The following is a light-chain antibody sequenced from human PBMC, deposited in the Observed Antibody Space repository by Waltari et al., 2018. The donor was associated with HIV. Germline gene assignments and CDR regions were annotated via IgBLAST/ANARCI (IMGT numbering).Light chain of an antibody. V-gene: IGLV1-47*01. CDR2: RNN. J-gene: IGLJ3*02. CDR1: SVGSNY. Sequence: QSVVTQPPSASGTPGQRVTISCSGSSVGSNYVYWYQQLPGTAPKLLIYRNNQRPSGVPDRFSGPRSDTSVSLAISGLRSEDEADYYCATWDDWLSGWVFGGGTKLTVL. CDR3: ATWDDWLSGWV.